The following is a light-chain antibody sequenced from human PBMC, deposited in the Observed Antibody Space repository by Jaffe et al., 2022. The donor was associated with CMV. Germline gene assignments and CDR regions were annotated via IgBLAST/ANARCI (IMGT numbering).Light chain of an antibody. CDR3: CSYAGTYTFVL. J-gene: IGLJ2*01. CDR2: EVN. V-gene: IGLV2-23*02. Sequence: QSALTQPASVSGSPGQSITISCTGTSSDVGNYNLVSWYQQHPGKAPKVMIYEVNKRPSGVSNRFSGSKSGNTASLTISGLQAEDEADYYCCSYAGTYTFVLFGGGTKLTVL. CDR1: SSDVGNYNL.